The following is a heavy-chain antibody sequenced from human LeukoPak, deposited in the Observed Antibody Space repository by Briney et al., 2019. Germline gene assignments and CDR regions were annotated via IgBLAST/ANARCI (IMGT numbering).Heavy chain of an antibody. CDR2: ISSGSDAI. CDR1: GFTFSSYS. V-gene: IGHV3-48*04. J-gene: IGHJ4*02. Sequence: GGSLRLSCAASGFTFSSYSMSWVRQAPGKGLECVSYISSGSDAIDYAESVKGRFTISRDDAKNSLLLEMNSLRAEDAAVYYCTRGIRGSSTFDSWGQGTLVTVSS. D-gene: IGHD6-6*01. CDR3: TRGIRGSSTFDS.